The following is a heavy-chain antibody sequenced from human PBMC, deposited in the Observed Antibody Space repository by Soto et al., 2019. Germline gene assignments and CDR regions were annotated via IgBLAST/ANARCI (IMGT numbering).Heavy chain of an antibody. Sequence: EVQLVPSGGGLIQPGGSLRLSCAASGFAVNSDYMSWVRQAPGKGLEWVSVIFAGGSTYYSDSAKGRFTISRDNSKNTVFLQMNSLRAEDTAVYYCVRTSRYWGQGTRVIVSP. CDR1: GFAVNSDY. D-gene: IGHD2-2*01. J-gene: IGHJ4*02. V-gene: IGHV3-53*01. CDR2: IFAGGST. CDR3: VRTSRY.